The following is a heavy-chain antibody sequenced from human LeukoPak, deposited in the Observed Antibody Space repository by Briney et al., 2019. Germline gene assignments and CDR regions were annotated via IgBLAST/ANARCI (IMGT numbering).Heavy chain of an antibody. V-gene: IGHV3-30-3*01. J-gene: IGHJ4*02. CDR2: ISYDGSNK. CDR1: GFTFSSYA. D-gene: IGHD6-19*01. CDR3: AGSGWYVKAFDY. Sequence: GGSLRLSCAASGFTFSSYAMHWVRQAPGKGLEWVAVISYDGSNKYYADSVKGRFTISRDNSKNTLYLQMNSLRAEDTAVYYCAGSGWYVKAFDYWGQGTLVTVSS.